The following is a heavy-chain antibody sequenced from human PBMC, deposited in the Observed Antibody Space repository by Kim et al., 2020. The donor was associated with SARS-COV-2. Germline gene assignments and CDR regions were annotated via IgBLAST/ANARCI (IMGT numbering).Heavy chain of an antibody. CDR3: AREGHSSASQGFDN. J-gene: IGHJ4*02. D-gene: IGHD6-19*01. CDR2: INAGNGNT. Sequence: ASVKVSCKASGYTFTTYALYWVRQAPGQSLEWMGWINAGNGNTRYSQKFQGRLIITRDTSASTVYMELSSLRSEDTAVYYCAREGHSSASQGFDNWGLGTLVTVSS. CDR1: GYTFTTYA. V-gene: IGHV1-3*01.